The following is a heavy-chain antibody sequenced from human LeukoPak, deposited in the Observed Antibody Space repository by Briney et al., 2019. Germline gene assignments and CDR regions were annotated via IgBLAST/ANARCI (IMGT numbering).Heavy chain of an antibody. V-gene: IGHV4-59*08. Sequence: SGTLSLTCTVSGGSISSYYWSWIRQPPGKGLEWIGYIYYSGSTYYNPSLKSRVTISVDTSKNQFSLKLSSVTAADTAVYYCARYCSSTSCSPYWAFDIWGQGTMVTVSS. CDR1: GGSISSYY. CDR3: ARYCSSTSCSPYWAFDI. CDR2: IYYSGST. D-gene: IGHD2-2*01. J-gene: IGHJ3*02.